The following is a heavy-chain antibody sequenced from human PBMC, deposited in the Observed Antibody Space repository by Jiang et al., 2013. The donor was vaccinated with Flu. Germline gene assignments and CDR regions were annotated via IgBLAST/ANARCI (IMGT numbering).Heavy chain of an antibody. CDR3: ARESVDIVATDAFDI. CDR1: GGSVSSDIYY. Sequence: SLTCTVSGGSVSSDIYYWSWIRQPPGEGLEWIGYIFYSGSTDYSPSLQSRVTISVDTSKNQFSLKLSSVTAADTAVYYCARESVDIVATDAFDIWGRGTMVTVSS. D-gene: IGHD5-12*01. J-gene: IGHJ3*02. V-gene: IGHV4-61*01. CDR2: IFYSGST.